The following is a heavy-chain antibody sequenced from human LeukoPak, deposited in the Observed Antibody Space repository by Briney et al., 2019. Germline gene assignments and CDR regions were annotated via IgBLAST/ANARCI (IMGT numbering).Heavy chain of an antibody. V-gene: IGHV1-2*02. J-gene: IGHJ4*02. CDR2: INPNSGGT. CDR1: GYTFTGYY. Sequence: GASVKVSCKASGYTFTGYYMHWVRQAPGQGLEWMGWINPNSGGTNYAQKFQGRVTMTRDTSISTAYMELSRLRSDDTAVYYCARPWLRDGYNSHFDYWGQGTLVTVSS. CDR3: ARPWLRDGYNSHFDY. D-gene: IGHD5-24*01.